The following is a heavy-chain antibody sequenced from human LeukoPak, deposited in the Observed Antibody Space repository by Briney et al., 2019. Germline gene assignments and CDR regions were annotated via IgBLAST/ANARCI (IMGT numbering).Heavy chain of an antibody. D-gene: IGHD6-19*01. Sequence: GGSLRLSCAASGFTFSDYYMSWVRQAPGKGLEWVSVIYNGDNTNYADSVKGRFTISRDNSKNTLYLQMNGLRAEDTAVYFCARASQWLAFDNWGQGTLVTVSS. CDR1: GFTFSDYY. J-gene: IGHJ4*02. CDR3: ARASQWLAFDN. CDR2: IYNGDNT. V-gene: IGHV3-66*01.